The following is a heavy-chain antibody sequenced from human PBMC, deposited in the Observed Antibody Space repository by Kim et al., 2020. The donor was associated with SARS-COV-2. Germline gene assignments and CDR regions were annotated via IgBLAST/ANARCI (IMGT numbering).Heavy chain of an antibody. CDR1: GYSISSGYY. J-gene: IGHJ4*02. Sequence: SETLSLTCTVSGYSISSGYYWGWIRQPPGKGLEWIGSIYHSGSTYYNPSLKSRVTISVDTSKNQFSLKLSSVTAADTAVYYCARVPTAQYYFDYWGQGTLATVSS. V-gene: IGHV4-38-2*02. D-gene: IGHD5-18*01. CDR3: ARVPTAQYYFDY. CDR2: IYHSGST.